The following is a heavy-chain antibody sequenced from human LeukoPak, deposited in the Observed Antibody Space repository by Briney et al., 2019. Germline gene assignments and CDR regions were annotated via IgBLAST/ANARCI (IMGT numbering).Heavy chain of an antibody. V-gene: IGHV3-30-3*01. Sequence: GGSLRLSCAASGFTFSNYFMHWVREAPGKGLEWVADNGSHTFYVESVKGRFTISRDNSKNTLYLQMNSLGPEDTAVYFCARERQDTVIHSGAFDIWGQGTMVTVSS. CDR2: NGSHT. CDR1: GFTFSNYF. J-gene: IGHJ3*02. D-gene: IGHD2-21*02. CDR3: ARERQDTVIHSGAFDI.